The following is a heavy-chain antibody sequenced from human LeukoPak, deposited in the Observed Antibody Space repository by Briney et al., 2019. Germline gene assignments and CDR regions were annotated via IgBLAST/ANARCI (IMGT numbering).Heavy chain of an antibody. CDR3: ASATPCSSTSCEQRAFYYYYMDV. J-gene: IGHJ6*03. Sequence: SETLSLTCAVYGGSFSVYYWSWIRPPPRKGLGWIGQTNHSASNNYNTSPKGRVTLSVAPSKNQFSRRFSSVTAAVTAVYYCASATPCSSTSCEQRAFYYYYMDVWGKGTTVSVS. CDR2: TNHSASN. CDR1: GGSFSVYY. V-gene: IGHV4-34*01. D-gene: IGHD2-2*01.